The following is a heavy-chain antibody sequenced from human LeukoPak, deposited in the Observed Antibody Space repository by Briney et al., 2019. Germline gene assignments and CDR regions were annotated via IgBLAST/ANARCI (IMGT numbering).Heavy chain of an antibody. D-gene: IGHD3-10*01. CDR2: IKSKTDGGTT. J-gene: IGHJ5*02. Sequence: GGSLRLSCAASGFTVSSNYMSWVRQAPGKGLEWVGRIKSKTDGGTTDYAAPVKGRFTISRDDSKNTLYLQMNSLKTEDTAVYYCTTGGTMVRGVHYNWFDPWGQGTLVTVSS. V-gene: IGHV3-15*01. CDR1: GFTVSSNY. CDR3: TTGGTMVRGVHYNWFDP.